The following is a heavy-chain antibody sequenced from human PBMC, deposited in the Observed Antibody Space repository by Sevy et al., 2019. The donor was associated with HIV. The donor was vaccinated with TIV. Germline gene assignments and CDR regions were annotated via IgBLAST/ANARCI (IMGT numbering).Heavy chain of an antibody. CDR3: ARGCHYDSSGYYSGDAFDV. CDR1: GFTLSSYS. D-gene: IGHD3-22*01. CDR2: ISSTSTYI. Sequence: GGSLRLSCAASGFTLSSYSMNWVRQAPGKGLEWVSSISSTSTYIYYADSGKGRVTISRDNAKNSLFLQMNSLRAEDKAVYYCARGCHYDSSGYYSGDAFDVWGQGTMVTVSS. V-gene: IGHV3-21*01. J-gene: IGHJ3*01.